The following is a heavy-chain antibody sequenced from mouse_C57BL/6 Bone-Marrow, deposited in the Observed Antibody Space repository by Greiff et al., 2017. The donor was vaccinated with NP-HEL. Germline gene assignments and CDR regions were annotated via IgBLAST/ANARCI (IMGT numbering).Heavy chain of an antibody. CDR3: ARSNWPLHWYFDV. CDR1: GYTFTSYW. V-gene: IGHV1-50*01. J-gene: IGHJ1*03. Sequence: VQLQQPGAELVKPGASVKLSCKASGYTFTSYWMQWVKQRPGQGLEWIGEIDPSDSYTNYNQKFKGKATLTVDTSSSTAYMQLSSLTSEDSAVYYCARSNWPLHWYFDVWGTGTTVTVSS. CDR2: IDPSDSYT. D-gene: IGHD4-1*01.